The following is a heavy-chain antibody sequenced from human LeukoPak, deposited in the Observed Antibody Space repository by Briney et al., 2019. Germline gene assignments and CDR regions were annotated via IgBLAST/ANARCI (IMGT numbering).Heavy chain of an antibody. CDR3: ATGYSGYVAPHFDY. CDR1: GYTLTELS. D-gene: IGHD5-12*01. V-gene: IGHV1-24*01. J-gene: IGHJ4*02. Sequence: ASVKVSCMVSGYTLTELSMHWVRQAPGKELEWMGGFDPEDGETIYAQKFQGRVTMTEDTSTYTAYMELSSLRSEDTAVYYCATGYSGYVAPHFDYWGQATLVTVSS. CDR2: FDPEDGET.